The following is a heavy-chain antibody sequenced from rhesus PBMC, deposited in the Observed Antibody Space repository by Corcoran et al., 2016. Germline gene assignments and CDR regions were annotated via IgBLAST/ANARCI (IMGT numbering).Heavy chain of an antibody. CDR3: ARGRHSGYADY. J-gene: IGHJ4*01. CDR2: IYGNRAST. CDR1: GGSISGGYY. V-gene: IGHV4S7*01. D-gene: IGHD5-24*01. Sequence: QVQLQESGPGLVKPSETLSLTCAVSGGSISGGYYWGWIRQHPGKGLDWIGKIYGNRASTYYNPSFKSRVTISKETSKNQFSMKLSAVTAADTAVYYCARGRHSGYADYWGQGVLVTVSS.